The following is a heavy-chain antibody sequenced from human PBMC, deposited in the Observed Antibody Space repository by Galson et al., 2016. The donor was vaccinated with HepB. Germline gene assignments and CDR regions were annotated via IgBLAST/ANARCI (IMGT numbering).Heavy chain of an antibody. CDR3: AKVRLGGYRSGWGGSLDI. V-gene: IGHV3-23*01. Sequence: SLRLSCAGSGFTFSSYAMNWVRQAPGKGLEWVSSIRDGDGRAHYADSVKGRFTISRDNSKNTLALQMNSLRAEDTAIYYCAKVRLGGYRSGWGGSLDIWGQGTQVTVSS. CDR1: GFTFSSYA. D-gene: IGHD6-19*01. CDR2: IRDGDGRA. J-gene: IGHJ3*02.